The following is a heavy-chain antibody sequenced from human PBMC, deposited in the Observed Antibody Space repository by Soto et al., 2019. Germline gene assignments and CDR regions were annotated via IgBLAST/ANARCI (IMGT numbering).Heavy chain of an antibody. V-gene: IGHV1-2*02. CDR3: ARAGIAAAGSGVFAMDV. CDR1: GYTFTGYY. Sequence: ASVKVSCKASGYTFTGYYMHWVRQAPGKWLEWMGWINPTSGGTNYAQKFQGRVTMTRDTSISTAYMELSRLRPDDTAVYYCARAGIAAAGSGVFAMDVWGQGTTVTVSS. CDR2: INPTSGGT. J-gene: IGHJ6*02. D-gene: IGHD6-13*01.